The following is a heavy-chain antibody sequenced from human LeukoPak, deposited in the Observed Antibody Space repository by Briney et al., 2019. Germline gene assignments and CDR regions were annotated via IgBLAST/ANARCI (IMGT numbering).Heavy chain of an antibody. CDR2: INWNGGST. CDR3: ARGDDFSGDY. CDR1: GFTFDDYG. V-gene: IGHV3-20*04. Sequence: GESLRLSCAASGFTFDDYGMSWARQAPGKGLEWVSGINWNGGSTGYADSVKGRFTISRDNAKNSLYLQMNSLRVEDTAVYYCARGDDFSGDYWGQGTLVTVSS. D-gene: IGHD3/OR15-3a*01. J-gene: IGHJ4*02.